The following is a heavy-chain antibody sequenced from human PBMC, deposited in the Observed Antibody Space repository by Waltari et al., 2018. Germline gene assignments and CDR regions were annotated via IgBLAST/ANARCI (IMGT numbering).Heavy chain of an antibody. CDR3: ARGGARIVGAYYFDY. CDR1: GGSISSSSYY. Sequence: LQLQESGPGLVKPSETLSLTCTVSGGSISSSSYYWGWIRQAPGKGLEWVANIKQDGSEKYYVDSVKGRFTISRDNAKNSLYLQMNSLRAEDTAVYYCARGGARIVGAYYFDYWGQGTLVTVSS. D-gene: IGHD1-26*01. J-gene: IGHJ4*02. CDR2: IKQDGSEK. V-gene: IGHV3-7*01.